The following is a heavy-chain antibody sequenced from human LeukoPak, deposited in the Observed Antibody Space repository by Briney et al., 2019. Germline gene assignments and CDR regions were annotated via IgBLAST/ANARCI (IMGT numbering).Heavy chain of an antibody. D-gene: IGHD2-21*01. Sequence: QPGGSLRLSCAASGFTFSNYAMSWVRQAPGKGLEWVSGISGSGGSTYYADSVKGRLTISRDNSKNSLYLQMNSLRTEDTALYYCAKDKQILWGPQHYFDYWGQGTLVTVSS. CDR3: AKDKQILWGPQHYFDY. V-gene: IGHV3-43*02. CDR1: GFTFSNYA. CDR2: ISGSGGST. J-gene: IGHJ4*02.